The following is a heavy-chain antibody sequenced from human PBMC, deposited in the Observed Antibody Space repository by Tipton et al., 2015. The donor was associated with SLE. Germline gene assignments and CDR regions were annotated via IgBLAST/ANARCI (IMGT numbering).Heavy chain of an antibody. D-gene: IGHD3-9*01. CDR3: ARLEAVLRYFDWFLSSFDV. CDR1: GGSISSYY. Sequence: TLSLTCTVSGGSISSYYWSWIRQPPRKGLEWIGYIYYSGSTYYNPSLKSRVTMSVDTSKNHFSLKLSSVTAADTSVYYCARLEAVLRYFDWFLSSFDVWGQGTMVTVSS. V-gene: IGHV4-59*04. J-gene: IGHJ3*01. CDR2: IYYSGST.